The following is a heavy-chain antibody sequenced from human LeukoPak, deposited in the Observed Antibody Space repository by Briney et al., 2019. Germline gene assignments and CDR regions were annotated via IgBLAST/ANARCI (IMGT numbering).Heavy chain of an antibody. J-gene: IGHJ4*02. V-gene: IGHV3-23*01. CDR3: AKAHRYDFWSGYYSPYFDY. Sequence: GGSLRLSCAASGFTFSSYAMSWVRQAPGKGLEWVSAISGSGGSTYYADSVKGRFTISRDNSKNTLYLQMNSLRAEDTAVYYCAKAHRYDFWSGYYSPYFDYWGQGTLVTVSS. CDR1: GFTFSSYA. D-gene: IGHD3-3*01. CDR2: ISGSGGST.